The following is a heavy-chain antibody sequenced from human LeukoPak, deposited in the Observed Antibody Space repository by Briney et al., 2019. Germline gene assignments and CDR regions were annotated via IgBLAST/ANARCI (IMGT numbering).Heavy chain of an antibody. CDR3: AREGYGSGFDP. CDR1: GGSIRSSYYY. CDR2: IYHSGST. D-gene: IGHD3-10*01. Sequence: SETLSLTCTVSGGSIRSSYYYWGWIRQPPGKGLEWIGYIYHSGSTYYNPSLKSRVTISVDRSKNQFSLKLSSVTAADTAVYYCAREGYGSGFDPWGQGTLVTVSS. J-gene: IGHJ5*02. V-gene: IGHV4-39*07.